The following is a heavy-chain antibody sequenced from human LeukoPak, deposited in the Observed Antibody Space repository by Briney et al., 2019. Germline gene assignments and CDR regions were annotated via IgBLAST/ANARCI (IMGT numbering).Heavy chain of an antibody. CDR3: ARVGRDGYNSDY. CDR1: GFTFSSYA. J-gene: IGHJ4*02. V-gene: IGHV3-23*01. D-gene: IGHD5-12*01. CDR2: ISGSGGST. Sequence: GGSLRLSCAASGFTFSSYAMSWVRQAPGKGLEWVSAISGSGGSTYYADSVKGRFTISRDNSKNTLYLQMNSLRAEDTAVYYCARVGRDGYNSDYWGQGTLVTVSS.